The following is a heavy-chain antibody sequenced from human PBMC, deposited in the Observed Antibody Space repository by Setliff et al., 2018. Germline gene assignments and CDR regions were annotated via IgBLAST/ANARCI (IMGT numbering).Heavy chain of an antibody. J-gene: IGHJ4*02. CDR3: VGGVVVIAFPGH. Sequence: PSETLSLTCNVSGGSISSSNYYWGWIRQPPGRGLEWIGNIYHSGSTYYNPSLKTRVTISVDTSKNQFSLRLSSVTAADTAVYYCVGGVVVIAFPGHWGQGTQVTVSS. V-gene: IGHV4-39*01. D-gene: IGHD2-21*01. CDR2: IYHSGST. CDR1: GGSISSSNYY.